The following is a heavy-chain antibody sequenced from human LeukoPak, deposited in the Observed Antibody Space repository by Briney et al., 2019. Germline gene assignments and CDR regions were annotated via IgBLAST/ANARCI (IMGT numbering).Heavy chain of an antibody. CDR3: AKSGDAGAEYFQH. Sequence: PGGSLRLSCAPSGFTFSSYGMHWVRQAPGKGLEWVAVISYDGSNKYYADSVKGRFTISRDNSKNTLYLQMNSLRAEEMAVYYCAKSGDAGAEYFQHWGQGTLVTVSS. D-gene: IGHD4-17*01. V-gene: IGHV3-30*18. CDR1: GFTFSSYG. J-gene: IGHJ1*01. CDR2: ISYDGSNK.